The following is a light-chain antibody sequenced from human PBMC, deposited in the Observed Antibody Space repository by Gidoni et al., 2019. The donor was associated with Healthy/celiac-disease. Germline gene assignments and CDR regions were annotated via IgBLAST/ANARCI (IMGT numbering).Light chain of an antibody. J-gene: IGLJ2*01. Sequence: QSALTQPASVFGSPGQSITLSCTGTSSDVGGYNYVSWYHQHPGKAPKLMIYDVSNRPSGVSNRFSGSKSGNTASLTISGLQAEDEADYYCSSYTSSSTLHVVFGGGTKLTVL. CDR3: SSYTSSSTLHVV. CDR2: DVS. V-gene: IGLV2-14*01. CDR1: SSDVGGYNY.